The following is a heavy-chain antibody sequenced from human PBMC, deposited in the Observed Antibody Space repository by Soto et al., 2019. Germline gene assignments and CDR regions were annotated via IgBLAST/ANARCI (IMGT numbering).Heavy chain of an antibody. CDR1: GFTFSSYA. CDR3: AKLSLYYGSGSYYNSGFDP. CDR2: ISGSGGST. J-gene: IGHJ5*02. Sequence: GGSLRLSCAASGFTFSSYAMSWVRQAPGKGLEWVSAISGSGGSTYYADSVKGRFTISRDNSKNTLYLQMNSLRAEDTAVYYCAKLSLYYGSGSYYNSGFDPWGQGTLVTVSS. D-gene: IGHD3-10*01. V-gene: IGHV3-23*01.